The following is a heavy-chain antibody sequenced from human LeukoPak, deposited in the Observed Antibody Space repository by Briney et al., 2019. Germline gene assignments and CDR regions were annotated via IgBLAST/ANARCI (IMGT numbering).Heavy chain of an antibody. Sequence: SETLSLTCTVSGDSIRTSKYYWGWIRQPPGKGLEWIGSIYNSGNTNYNPSLKSRVTISIDTSKNQFSLKLSSVTAADTAVYYCAREGSNSGYYYDAFDIWGQGTMVTVSS. CDR2: IYNSGNT. CDR3: AREGSNSGYYYDAFDI. D-gene: IGHD3-22*01. CDR1: GDSIRTSKYY. J-gene: IGHJ3*02. V-gene: IGHV4-39*07.